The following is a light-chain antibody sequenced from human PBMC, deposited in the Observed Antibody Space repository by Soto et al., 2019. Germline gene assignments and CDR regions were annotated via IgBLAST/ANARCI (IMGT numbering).Light chain of an antibody. V-gene: IGLV2-14*01. CDR2: AVT. Sequence: QSALTQPASVSGSPGQSITISCTGTSSDVGGYNYVSWYQQQPGKAPKFMIYAVTNRPSGVSNRFSGSKSGNTASLTISGLQAEDEGYYYCCSYTTSNSRQIVFGTGTKVTVL. J-gene: IGLJ1*01. CDR3: CSYTTSNSRQIV. CDR1: SSDVGGYNY.